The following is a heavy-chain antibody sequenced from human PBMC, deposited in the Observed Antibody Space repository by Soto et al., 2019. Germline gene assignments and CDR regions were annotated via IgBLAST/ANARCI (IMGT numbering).Heavy chain of an antibody. CDR3: GGVGGCSSTSCRYYYYYYMDV. V-gene: IGHV4-59*01. CDR1: GGSISSYY. D-gene: IGHD2-2*01. Sequence: QVQLQESGPGLVKPSETLSLTCTVSGGSISSYYWSWIRQPPGKGLEWIGYIYYSGSTNYNPSLKSRGITTSDTSNKQLSLKLRSVAAADTAVYYCGGVGGCSSTSCRYYYYYYMDVWGKGTTVTVSS. CDR2: IYYSGST. J-gene: IGHJ6*03.